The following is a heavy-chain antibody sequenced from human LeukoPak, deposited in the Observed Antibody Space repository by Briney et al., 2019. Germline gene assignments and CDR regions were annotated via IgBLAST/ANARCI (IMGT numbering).Heavy chain of an antibody. D-gene: IGHD2-2*02. CDR2: ISSSSSYI. CDR3: ARDPGYCSSTSCYKKVDYYFDY. Sequence: PGGSLRLSCAASGFIFSSYAMSWVRQAPGKGLEWVSSISSSSSYIYYADSVKGRFTISRDNAKNSLYLQMNSLRAEDTAVYYCARDPGYCSSTSCYKKVDYYFDYWGQGTLVTVSS. CDR1: GFIFSSYA. J-gene: IGHJ4*02. V-gene: IGHV3-21*01.